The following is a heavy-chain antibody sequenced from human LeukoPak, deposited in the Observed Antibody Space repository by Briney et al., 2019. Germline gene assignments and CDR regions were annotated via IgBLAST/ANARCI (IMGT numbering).Heavy chain of an antibody. D-gene: IGHD3-16*02. V-gene: IGHV3-7*01. CDR3: ARDLSYFDY. J-gene: IGHJ4*02. CDR2: IKTDGSEK. Sequence: GGSLRLSCEGSGFTFSNYWMGWVRQAPGKGLQWVANIKTDGSEKYYVDSVKGRFTISRDNAKNSLYLQMNSLRAEGTAVYYCARDLSYFDYWGQGTLVTVSS. CDR1: GFTFSNYW.